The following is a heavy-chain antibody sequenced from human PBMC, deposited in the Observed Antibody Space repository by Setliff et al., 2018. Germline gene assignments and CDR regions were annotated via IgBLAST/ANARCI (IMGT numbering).Heavy chain of an antibody. Sequence: GGSLRLSCAASGFVFSTYDMNWVRQAPGKGLEWVSSISHSNTYIYYADSVKGRFTISRDNATNSLYLQMNSLRAEDTAVYYCATNPRKGRSGGYYYDDPYYYYMDVWGKGTTVTVPS. J-gene: IGHJ6*03. V-gene: IGHV3-21*01. CDR3: ATNPRKGRSGGYYYDDPYYYYMDV. CDR1: GFVFSTYD. CDR2: ISHSNTYI. D-gene: IGHD3-22*01.